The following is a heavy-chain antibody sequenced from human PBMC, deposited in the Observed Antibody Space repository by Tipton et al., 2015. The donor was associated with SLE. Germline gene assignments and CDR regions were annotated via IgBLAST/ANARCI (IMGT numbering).Heavy chain of an antibody. CDR3: ARHFYNIGWNHFDN. J-gene: IGHJ4*02. Sequence: TLSLTCTISGGSISTYHWSWLRQSPGKGLEWIGYIHHSGSINYNPFLRSQVTMSMDTSQNQFSLKLSSVTAADTAVYYCARHFYNIGWNHFDNWGPGTLVTVSS. D-gene: IGHD6-19*01. CDR1: GGSISTYH. V-gene: IGHV4-59*08. CDR2: IHHSGSI.